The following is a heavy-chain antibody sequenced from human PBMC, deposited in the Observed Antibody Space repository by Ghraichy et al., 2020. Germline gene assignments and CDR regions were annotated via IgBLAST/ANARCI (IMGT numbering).Heavy chain of an antibody. CDR3: ARDGIVGATSEGEPIDY. V-gene: IGHV4-38-2*02. J-gene: IGHJ4*02. CDR2: IYHSGST. D-gene: IGHD1-26*01. Sequence: SETRSLTCTVSGYSISSGYYWGWIRQPPGKGLEWIGSIYHSGSTYYNPSLKSRVTISVDTSKNQFSLKLSSVTAADTAVYYCARDGIVGATSEGEPIDYWGQGTLVTVSS. CDR1: GYSISSGYY.